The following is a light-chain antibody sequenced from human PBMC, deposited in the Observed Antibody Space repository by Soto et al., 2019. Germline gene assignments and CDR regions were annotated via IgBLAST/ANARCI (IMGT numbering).Light chain of an antibody. J-gene: IGKJ3*01. Sequence: EIVLTQSPATLSVSPGEGATLSCRASQSVGFNVAWYQQKPGRAPRLLIYGAINRATGIPARFSGSGSGTDFPLTISSLQSEDFAVYYVQHYNSWPLFGPGTKVD. CDR3: QHYNSWPL. CDR1: QSVGFN. V-gene: IGKV3-15*01. CDR2: GAI.